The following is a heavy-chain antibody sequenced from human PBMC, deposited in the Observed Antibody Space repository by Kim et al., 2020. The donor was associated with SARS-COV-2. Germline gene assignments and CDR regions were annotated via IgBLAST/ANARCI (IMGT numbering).Heavy chain of an antibody. Sequence: TGHTPSFQGQVTISADKSISTAYLQWSSLKASDTAMYYCARAPILGWFDPWGQGTLVTVSS. CDR3: ARAPILGWFDP. V-gene: IGHV5-51*01. CDR2: T. J-gene: IGHJ5*02.